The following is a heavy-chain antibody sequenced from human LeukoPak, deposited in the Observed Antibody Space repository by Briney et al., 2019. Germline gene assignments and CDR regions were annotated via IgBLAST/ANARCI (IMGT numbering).Heavy chain of an antibody. V-gene: IGHV4-59*01. CDR1: GGSISSYY. D-gene: IGHD3-3*01. CDR3: ARVYYDFWSGHRTNYYMDV. J-gene: IGHJ6*03. Sequence: SETLSLTCTVSGGSISSYYWSWIRQPPGKGLEWIGYIYYSGSTNYNPSLKSRVTISVDTSKNQFCLKLSSVTAADTAVYYCARVYYDFWSGHRTNYYMDVWGKGTTVTVSS. CDR2: IYYSGST.